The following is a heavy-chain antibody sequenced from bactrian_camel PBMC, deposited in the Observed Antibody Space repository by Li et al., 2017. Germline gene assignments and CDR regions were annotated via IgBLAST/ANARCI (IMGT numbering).Heavy chain of an antibody. D-gene: IGHD5*01. CDR2: MYSDGTLI. J-gene: IGHJ6*01. CDR3: TASRRVVTGWGIPTTISRDFAF. CDR1: GFTFSSVF. Sequence: HVQLVESGGGLVQPGGSLRLSCAASGFTFSSVFFSWVRQDPRKGLEWVATMYSDGTLIDYVDSVEGRFAISRDDVTNTTYLQMNSLKSEDTALYYCTASRRVVTGWGIPTTISRDFAFWGRGTQVTVS. V-gene: IGHV3-2*01.